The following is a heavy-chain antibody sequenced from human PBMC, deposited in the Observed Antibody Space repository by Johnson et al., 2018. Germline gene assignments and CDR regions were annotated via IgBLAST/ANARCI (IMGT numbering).Heavy chain of an antibody. CDR1: GFTFSSYA. V-gene: IGHV3-30-3*01. CDR3: AGDSHYDSSGYYYFAYYYYYMDV. J-gene: IGHJ6*03. CDR2: ISYDGSNK. Sequence: QVQLVESGGGVVQPGRSLRLSCAASGFTFSSYAMHWVRQAPGKGLEWVAVISYDGSNKYYPDSVKGRFTISRDNSKNTLYLQMNSLGAEDTAVYYCAGDSHYDSSGYYYFAYYYYYMDVWGKGTKVTVSS. D-gene: IGHD3-22*01.